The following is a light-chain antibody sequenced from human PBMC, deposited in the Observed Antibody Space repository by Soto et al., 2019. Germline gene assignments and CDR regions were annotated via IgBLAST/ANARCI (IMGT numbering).Light chain of an antibody. Sequence: IVLTQSPGTLSLSPVERATLSCRASQSVSSSYLAWYQQKPGLAPRLIIYDASTRATGIPDRFSGSGSGTDFTLTISRLEPEDFAVYYCQQSGSSPITFGQGTRLEIK. V-gene: IGKV3D-20*01. CDR1: QSVSSSY. J-gene: IGKJ5*01. CDR3: QQSGSSPIT. CDR2: DAS.